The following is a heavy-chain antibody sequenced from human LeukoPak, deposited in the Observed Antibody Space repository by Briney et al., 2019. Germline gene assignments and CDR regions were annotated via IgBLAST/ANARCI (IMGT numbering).Heavy chain of an antibody. CDR1: GFTVSSNY. D-gene: IGHD2-21*01. Sequence: HSGGSLRLSCAASGFTVSSNYMSWVRQAPGKGLEWVSVIYSGGSTYYADSVKGRFTISRDNSKNTLYLQMNSLRAEDTAVYYCARGTPLGLWWSPSVDYWGQGTLVTVSS. J-gene: IGHJ4*02. CDR3: ARGTPLGLWWSPSVDY. V-gene: IGHV3-66*01. CDR2: IYSGGST.